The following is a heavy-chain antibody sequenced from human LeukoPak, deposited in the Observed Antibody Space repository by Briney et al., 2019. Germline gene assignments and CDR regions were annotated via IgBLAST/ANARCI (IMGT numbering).Heavy chain of an antibody. Sequence: WASVKVSCKASGYTFIGYYMHWVRQAPGQGLEWMGWINPNSGNTGYAQKFQGRVTITRNTSISTAYMELSSLRSEDTGVYYCARGYYGSGSYYYYYMDVWGKGTTVTVSS. CDR3: ARGYYGSGSYYYYYMDV. V-gene: IGHV1-8*03. CDR1: GYTFIGYY. CDR2: INPNSGNT. D-gene: IGHD3-10*01. J-gene: IGHJ6*03.